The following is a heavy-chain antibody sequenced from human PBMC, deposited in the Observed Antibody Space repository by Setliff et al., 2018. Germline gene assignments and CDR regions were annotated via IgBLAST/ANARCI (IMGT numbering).Heavy chain of an antibody. V-gene: IGHV1-2*02. D-gene: IGHD3-10*01. J-gene: IGHJ4*02. Sequence: ASVKVSCKASGYTFSDYYIHWVRQAPGQGLEWMGWINPLSGDTNYALKFEGRVTMTRDTSISTAYMELSRLRSDDTAVYYCGTSLVRGVPDYWGQGTLVTVSS. CDR1: GYTFSDYY. CDR3: GTSLVRGVPDY. CDR2: INPLSGDT.